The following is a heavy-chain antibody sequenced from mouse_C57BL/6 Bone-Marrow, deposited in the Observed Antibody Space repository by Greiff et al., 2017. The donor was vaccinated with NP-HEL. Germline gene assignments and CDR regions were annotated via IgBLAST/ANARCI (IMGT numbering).Heavy chain of an antibody. V-gene: IGHV5-17*01. CDR1: GFTFSDYG. CDR2: ISSGSSTI. D-gene: IGHD3-2*02. J-gene: IGHJ3*01. CDR3: ARQAPY. Sequence: DVKLVESGGGLVKPGGSLKLSCAASGFTFSDYGMHWVRQAPEKGLEWVAYISSGSSTISYADTVKGRFTISRDNAKNTLFLQMPSRRSEDTAMYYCARQAPYWGKGTLVTVSA.